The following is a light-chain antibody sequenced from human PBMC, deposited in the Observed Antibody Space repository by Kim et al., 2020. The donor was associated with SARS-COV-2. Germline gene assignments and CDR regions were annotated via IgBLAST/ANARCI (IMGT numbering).Light chain of an antibody. J-gene: IGKJ4*01. Sequence: IVLTQSPGTLSLSPGERATLSCRASQSVSSSYLAWYQQKPGQAPRLLIYGASNRATRIPDRFSGSGSGTDFTLTISTLEPEDFAVYYCQQYSSSPLTFGGGAQVDI. V-gene: IGKV3-20*01. CDR1: QSVSSSY. CDR3: QQYSSSPLT. CDR2: GAS.